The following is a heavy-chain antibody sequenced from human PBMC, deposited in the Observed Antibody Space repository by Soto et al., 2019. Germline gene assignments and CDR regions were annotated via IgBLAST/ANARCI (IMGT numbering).Heavy chain of an antibody. CDR3: ARTMRLWVSGWYPTGFDH. D-gene: IGHD6-19*01. J-gene: IGHJ4*02. Sequence: QVHLQESGPGLVKPSQTLSLSCIVYNSTISSGDYYWSWIRQPPGKGLEWIGYMYYSGSTYYNPSLKSRVSISVDTSRNQFSLRVNSVTAADTAMYYCARTMRLWVSGWYPTGFDHWGQGTVVSVSS. CDR2: MYYSGST. V-gene: IGHV4-30-4*01. CDR1: NSTISSGDYY.